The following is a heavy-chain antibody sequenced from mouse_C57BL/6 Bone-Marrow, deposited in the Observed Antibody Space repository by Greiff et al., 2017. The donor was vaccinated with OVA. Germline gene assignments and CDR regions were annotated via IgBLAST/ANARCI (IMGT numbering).Heavy chain of an antibody. Sequence: EVHLVESGGGLVKPGGSLKLSCAASGFTFSSYAMSWVRQTPEKRLEWVATISDGGSYPYYPDNVKGRFTISRDNAKNNLYLQMSHLKSEDTSMYYCASPYGSSFYWYFDVWGTGTTVTVSS. CDR2: ISDGGSYP. D-gene: IGHD1-1*01. V-gene: IGHV5-4*01. J-gene: IGHJ1*03. CDR1: GFTFSSYA. CDR3: ASPYGSSFYWYFDV.